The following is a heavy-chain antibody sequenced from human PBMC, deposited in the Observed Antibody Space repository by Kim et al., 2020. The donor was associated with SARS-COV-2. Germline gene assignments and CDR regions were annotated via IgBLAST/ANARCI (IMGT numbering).Heavy chain of an antibody. J-gene: IGHJ6*02. CDR3: ARHNSFGSGSFRAYFYHGMDV. V-gene: IGHV5-51*01. CDR2: IFPDDSDT. CDR1: GYTFSTYW. Sequence: GESLKISCEGSGYTFSTYWLGWVRQMPGRGLEWMGIIFPDDSDTRYGPSFRGRVTISADKSINTAYLEWSSLEASDTAIYYCARHNSFGSGSFRAYFYHGMDVWGQGTTVTVSS. D-gene: IGHD3-10*01.